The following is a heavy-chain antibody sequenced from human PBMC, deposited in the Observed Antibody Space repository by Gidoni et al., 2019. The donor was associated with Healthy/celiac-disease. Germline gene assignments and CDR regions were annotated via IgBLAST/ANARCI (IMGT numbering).Heavy chain of an antibody. CDR3: ARGIVGTTPGYYYYYGMDV. V-gene: IGHV1-18*01. CDR2: ISAYNRNT. J-gene: IGHJ6*02. D-gene: IGHD1-26*01. Sequence: QVQLVQSGSEVKKPGASVKVSCKASGYTFTRYGITWVRQAPGQALEWMGWISAYNRNTNYAQRFQGTFTMTTDTSTTTAYMELKSLRFDDTAVYYCARGIVGTTPGYYYYYGMDVWGQGTTVTVSS. CDR1: GYTFTRYG.